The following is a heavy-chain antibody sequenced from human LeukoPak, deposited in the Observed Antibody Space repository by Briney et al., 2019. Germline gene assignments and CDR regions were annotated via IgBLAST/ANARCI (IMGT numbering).Heavy chain of an antibody. Sequence: PSETLSLTCTVSGGSMSSDYYCWIRQSPGMGLEWIGYYKYDGSTGYNPSLKSRATISMDRSKNRFSLKVNFVTAADTAVYYCATVVDESDIDNWGQGTLVTVSS. J-gene: IGHJ4*02. CDR3: ATVVDESDIDN. V-gene: IGHV4-59*01. CDR2: YKYDGST. D-gene: IGHD2-21*02. CDR1: GGSMSSDY.